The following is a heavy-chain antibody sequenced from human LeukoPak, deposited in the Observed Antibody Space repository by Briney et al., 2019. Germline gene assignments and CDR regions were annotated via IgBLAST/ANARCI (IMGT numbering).Heavy chain of an antibody. D-gene: IGHD6-19*01. CDR1: EFTFRSYD. V-gene: IGHV3-30*03. CDR3: AYLGGAVAGPDFQH. J-gene: IGHJ1*01. CDR2: ISYDGSNK. Sequence: GRSLRLSCVASEFTFRSYDMHWVRQAPGKGLEWVAVISYDGSNKDYADSVKGRFTISRDNTKNTLYLQMNSLRAEDTAVYYCAYLGGAVAGPDFQHWGQGTLVTVSS.